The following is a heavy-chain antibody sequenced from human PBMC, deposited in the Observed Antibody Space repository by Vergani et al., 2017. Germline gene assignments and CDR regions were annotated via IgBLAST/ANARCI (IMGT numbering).Heavy chain of an antibody. CDR1: GATFRSNT. CDR2: IIPVLGKT. D-gene: IGHD2-21*02. J-gene: IGHJ6*02. CDR3: SRDPRGYGGDRENDYYGMDV. V-gene: IGHV1-69*08. Sequence: QVQLVQSGAEVKKPGSSVKVSCKASGATFRSNTISWVRQVPGQGLEWMGRIIPVLGKTKYAQDFQGRLTITADTSTSTAYMELTSLRSQDTAVYYCSRDPRGYGGDRENDYYGMDVWGQGTMVTVSS.